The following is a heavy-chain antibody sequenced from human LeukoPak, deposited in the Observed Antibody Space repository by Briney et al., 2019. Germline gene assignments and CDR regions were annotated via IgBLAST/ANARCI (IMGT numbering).Heavy chain of an antibody. J-gene: IGHJ2*01. D-gene: IGHD2-21*02. CDR3: ASGLAVTATTYWYFDL. Sequence: GGSLRLSCAASGFTFKSYVMTWVRQAPGRGLEWVSTISGSGGETNYADSVKGRFTISRDNSKHTLYLQMSSLRAEDTAVYYCASGLAVTATTYWYFDLWGRGTLVTVSS. V-gene: IGHV3-23*01. CDR1: GFTFKSYV. CDR2: ISGSGGET.